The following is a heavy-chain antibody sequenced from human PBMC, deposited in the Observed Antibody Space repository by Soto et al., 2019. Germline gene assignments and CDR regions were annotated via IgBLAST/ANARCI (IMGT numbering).Heavy chain of an antibody. Sequence: PGGSLRLSCAASGFTFSSYWMSWVRQAPGKGLEWVANIKQDESEKYYVDSVKGRFTISRDNAKNSLYLQMNSLRVEDTAVYYCASGKKDPYYDILTGYYSGGAWYYGMDVWGQGTTVTVSS. J-gene: IGHJ6*02. V-gene: IGHV3-7*01. CDR1: GFTFSSYW. CDR2: IKQDESEK. CDR3: ASGKKDPYYDILTGYYSGGAWYYGMDV. D-gene: IGHD3-9*01.